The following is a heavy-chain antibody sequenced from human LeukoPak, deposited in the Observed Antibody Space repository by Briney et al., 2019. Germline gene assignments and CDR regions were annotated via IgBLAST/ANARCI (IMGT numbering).Heavy chain of an antibody. D-gene: IGHD6-13*01. CDR2: IGGSGDST. CDR3: AKDRQQLANLDF. Sequence: GGSLRLTFAATGFTFSTYGMPWVRQAPGKGLEWVSGIGGSGDSTYYADSVKGRFTISRDNSSNTVYLQMNSLRAEDTAVYYCAKDRQQLANLDFWGQGALVTVSS. J-gene: IGHJ4*02. V-gene: IGHV3-23*01. CDR1: GFTFSTYG.